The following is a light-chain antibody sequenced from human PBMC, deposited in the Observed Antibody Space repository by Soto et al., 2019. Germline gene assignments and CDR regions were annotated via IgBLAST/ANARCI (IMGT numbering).Light chain of an antibody. CDR1: TGAVTSDYF. CDR2: STS. J-gene: IGLJ3*02. V-gene: IGLV7-43*01. Sequence: QTVVTQESSLTVSPGGTVTLTCASSTGAVTSDYFPNWFQQKPGQAPRALIYSTSNKQSWTPARFSGSLLGGKAALTLSGVQPEDEAEYYCLLYHSDAWVFGGGTQLTVL. CDR3: LLYHSDAWV.